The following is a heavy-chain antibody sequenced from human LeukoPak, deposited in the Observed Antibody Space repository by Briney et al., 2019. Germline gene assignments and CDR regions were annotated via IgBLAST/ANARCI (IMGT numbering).Heavy chain of an antibody. CDR2: IYYSGST. CDR1: GGSISSSSYY. Sequence: PSETLSLTCTVSGGSISSSSYYWGWIRQPPGKGLEWIGSIYYSGSTYYNPSLKSRVTISVDTSKNQFSLKLSSVTAADTAVYYCASRGRYCSGGSCYSGFDPWGQGTLVTVSS. V-gene: IGHV4-39*01. J-gene: IGHJ5*02. D-gene: IGHD2-15*01. CDR3: ASRGRYCSGGSCYSGFDP.